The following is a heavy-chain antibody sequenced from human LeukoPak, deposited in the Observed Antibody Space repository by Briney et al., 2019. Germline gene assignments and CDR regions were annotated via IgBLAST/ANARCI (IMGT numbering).Heavy chain of an antibody. J-gene: IGHJ3*01. Sequence: PSQTLSLSCAISGDSFSTSGVAWNWGRQSPARGLEWLGSTYYTSKLNTDYAVSVKSRIVVNPDTSKNHFSLQLNSVTYEDAAVYYCARGRASAFDVWGQGTMVTVSS. CDR2: TYYTSKLNT. CDR3: ARGRASAFDV. CDR1: GDSFSTSGVA. D-gene: IGHD6-25*01. V-gene: IGHV6-1*01.